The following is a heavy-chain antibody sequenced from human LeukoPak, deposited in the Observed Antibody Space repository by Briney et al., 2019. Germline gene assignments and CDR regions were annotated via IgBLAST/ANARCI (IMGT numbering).Heavy chain of an antibody. CDR2: IYYTGST. V-gene: IGHV4-39*01. CDR3: ARHNYGIDV. CDR1: GGSISSSTYY. J-gene: IGHJ6*02. Sequence: SETLSLTCTVSGGSISSSTYYWGWMRQPPGKGLEWIVGIYYTGSTYYNPSLKRRVTISVDTYKNQFSLKVSSGTAADTAVYYCARHNYGIDVWGQGATVTVSS.